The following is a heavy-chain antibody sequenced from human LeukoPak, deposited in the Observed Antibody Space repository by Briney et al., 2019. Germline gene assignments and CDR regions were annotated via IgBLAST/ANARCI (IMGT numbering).Heavy chain of an antibody. CDR2: MNPNSGNT. V-gene: IGHV1-8*03. Sequence: ASVKVSCKASGYTFTSYDINWVRQAAGQGLEWMGWMNPNSGNTGYAQKFQGRVTITRNTSISTAYMELSSLRSEDTAVYHCARYYYDSSGYSLRYYYYMDVWGKGTTVTVSS. CDR1: GYTFTSYD. CDR3: ARYYYDSSGYSLRYYYYMDV. J-gene: IGHJ6*03. D-gene: IGHD3-22*01.